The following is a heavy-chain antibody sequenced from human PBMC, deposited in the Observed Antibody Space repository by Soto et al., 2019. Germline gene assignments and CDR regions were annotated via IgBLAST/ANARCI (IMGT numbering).Heavy chain of an antibody. Sequence: QVQLVQSGAEVKKPGASVKVSCKASKYTFTSYDIHWVRQATGQGLEWMGWMNPNGGNTGYAQKFQGRVTMTRNTSINTSYMDLSSLRSEDTAVYYCARIDRSTFAGHYGMDVWGQGTTVTVSS. CDR1: KYTFTSYD. CDR3: ARIDRSTFAGHYGMDV. D-gene: IGHD3-10*01. J-gene: IGHJ6*02. CDR2: MNPNGGNT. V-gene: IGHV1-8*01.